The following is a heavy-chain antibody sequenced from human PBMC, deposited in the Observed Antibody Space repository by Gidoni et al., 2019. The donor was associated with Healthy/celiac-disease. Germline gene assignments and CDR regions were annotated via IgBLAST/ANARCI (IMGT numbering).Heavy chain of an antibody. CDR3: AVPSSLRFLEWSWFDP. CDR1: GGPLSSSA. J-gene: IGHJ5*02. CDR2: VIPIFGTA. Sequence: QVQLVQSGAEVKKPGSSVKVSCKASGGPLSSSAISWVRQAPGQGLEWMGGVIPIFGTANYAQKFQGRVTITADESTSTAYMELSSLRSEDTAVYYCAVPSSLRFLEWSWFDPWGQGTLVTVSS. V-gene: IGHV1-69*01. D-gene: IGHD3-3*01.